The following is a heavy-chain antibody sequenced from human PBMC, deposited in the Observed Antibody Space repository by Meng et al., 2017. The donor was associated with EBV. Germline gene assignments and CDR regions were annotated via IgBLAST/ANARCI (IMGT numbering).Heavy chain of an antibody. CDR2: FLPRLGAP. CDR1: GCPFRYYA. Sequence: VQVVPSAAEVKKPGSSVKVSCKTSGCPFRYYAISWVRQAPGQGLEWLGGFLPRLGAPNYAQKFHGRVKITADESTSTHYMDLSSLRSEDTAIYYCASESGRGYTPDYWGQGTLVTVSS. V-gene: IGHV1-69*01. CDR3: ASESGRGYTPDY. J-gene: IGHJ4*02. D-gene: IGHD3-10*01.